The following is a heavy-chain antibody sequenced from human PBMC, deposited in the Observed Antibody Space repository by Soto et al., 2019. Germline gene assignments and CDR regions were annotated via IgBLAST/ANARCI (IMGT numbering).Heavy chain of an antibody. CDR3: ARDPRFWSGYYTGLLQYYYYGMDV. V-gene: IGHV3-53*01. CDR1: GFTVSSNY. Sequence: PGGSLRLSCAASGFTVSSNYMSWVRRAPGKGLEWVSVIYSGGSTYYADSVKGRFTISRDNSKNTLYLQMNSLRAEDTAVYYCARDPRFWSGYYTGLLQYYYYGMDVWGQGTTVTAP. D-gene: IGHD3-3*01. CDR2: IYSGGST. J-gene: IGHJ6*02.